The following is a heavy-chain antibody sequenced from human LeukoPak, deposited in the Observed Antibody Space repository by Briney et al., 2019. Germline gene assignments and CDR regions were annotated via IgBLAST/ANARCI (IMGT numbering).Heavy chain of an antibody. J-gene: IGHJ3*02. V-gene: IGHV1-18*01. CDR3: ATGLLDFTDAFDI. D-gene: IGHD2-15*01. CDR2: ISAYNGNT. CDR1: GGTFSSYA. Sequence: ASVKVSCKASGGTFSSYAISWVRQAPGQGLEWMGWISAYNGNTNYAQKLQGRVTMTTDTSTSTAYMELRSLRSDDTAVYYCATGLLDFTDAFDIWGQGTMVTVSS.